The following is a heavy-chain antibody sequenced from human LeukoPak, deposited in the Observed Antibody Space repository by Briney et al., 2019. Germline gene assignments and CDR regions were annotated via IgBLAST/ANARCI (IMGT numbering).Heavy chain of an antibody. CDR2: ISYDGSNK. V-gene: IGHV3-30*18. J-gene: IGHJ4*02. CDR3: AKDFLPSSPFSFDY. Sequence: GGSLRLSCAASGFTFSSYGMHWVRQAPGKGLEWVAVISYDGSNKYYADSVKGRFTISRDNSKNTLYLQMNSLRAEDTAVYYCAKDFLPSSPFSFDYWGQGTLVTVSS. D-gene: IGHD2/OR15-2a*01. CDR1: GFTFSSYG.